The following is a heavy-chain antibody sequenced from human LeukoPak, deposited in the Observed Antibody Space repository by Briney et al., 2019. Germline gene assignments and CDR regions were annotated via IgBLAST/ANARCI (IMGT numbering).Heavy chain of an antibody. CDR2: IYYSGST. D-gene: IGHD1-20*01. J-gene: IGHJ4*02. V-gene: IGHV4-30-4*01. CDR3: ARVSYNWSLYYFDY. CDR1: GGSISSGDYY. Sequence: SETLSLTCTVSGGSISSGDYYWSWIRQPPGKGLEWIGYIYYSGSTYYNPSLKSRVTISVDTSKNQFSLKLSSVTAADTAVYYCARVSYNWSLYYFDYWGQGTLVTVSS.